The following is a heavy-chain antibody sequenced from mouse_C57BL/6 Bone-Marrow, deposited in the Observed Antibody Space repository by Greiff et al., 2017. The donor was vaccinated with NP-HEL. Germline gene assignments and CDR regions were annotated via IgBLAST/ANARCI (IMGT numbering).Heavy chain of an antibody. V-gene: IGHV1-63*01. D-gene: IGHD2-2*01. Sequence: VKLMESGAELVRPGTSVKMSCKASGYTFTNYWIGWAKQRPGHGLEWIGDIYPGGGYTNYNEKFKGKATLTAEKSSSTAYMQFSSLTSEDSAIYYCARKGYLYWFDYWGQGTTLTVSS. CDR1: GYTFTNYW. J-gene: IGHJ2*01. CDR2: IYPGGGYT. CDR3: ARKGYLYWFDY.